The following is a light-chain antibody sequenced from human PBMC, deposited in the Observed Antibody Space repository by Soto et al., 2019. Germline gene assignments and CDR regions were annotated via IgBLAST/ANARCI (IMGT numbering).Light chain of an antibody. CDR3: SSFAGSNNIYV. J-gene: IGLJ1*01. CDR1: SSDIGVYHF. Sequence: QSALTQPPSASGSPGQSVTISCTGTSSDIGVYHFVSWYQHHPGKAPTLMIYEVSKRPSVVPDRFSGSKSGNTASLTVSGLQAEDEADYYFSSFAGSNNIYVFGAGTKLTVL. CDR2: EVS. V-gene: IGLV2-8*01.